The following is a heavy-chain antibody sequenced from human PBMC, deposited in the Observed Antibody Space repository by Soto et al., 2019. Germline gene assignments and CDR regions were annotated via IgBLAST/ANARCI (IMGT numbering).Heavy chain of an antibody. Sequence: ASVTVSCKTSGYTFTDYDINWVRQAPGQGLEWMGRINSHSGATTYAQKFQDRVTMTRDTSIRTANMDLSSLRADDTAVYYCVRAIAPAALLAPWGQGTLVIVSA. J-gene: IGHJ1*01. CDR1: GYTFTDYD. V-gene: IGHV1-2*06. CDR2: INSHSGAT. CDR3: VRAIAPAALLAP. D-gene: IGHD6-13*01.